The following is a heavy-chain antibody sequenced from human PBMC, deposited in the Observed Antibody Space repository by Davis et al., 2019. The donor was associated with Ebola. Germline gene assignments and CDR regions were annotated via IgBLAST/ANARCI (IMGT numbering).Heavy chain of an antibody. V-gene: IGHV3-48*02. CDR3: ARDRFFAFDF. J-gene: IGHJ4*02. Sequence: PGGSLRLSCAASGFVFSAFSMNWVRQAPGKGLEWITYITKGSDAIHYADSVKGRFTVSRDNAKNSVFLQMSSLRDEDSAVYYCARDRFFAFDFWGQGVHVSVSS. D-gene: IGHD3/OR15-3a*01. CDR2: ITKGSDAI. CDR1: GFVFSAFS.